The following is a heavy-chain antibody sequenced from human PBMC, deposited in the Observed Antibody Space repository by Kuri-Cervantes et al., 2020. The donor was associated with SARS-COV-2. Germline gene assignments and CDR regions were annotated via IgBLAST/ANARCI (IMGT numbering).Heavy chain of an antibody. CDR3: ATGRRYCGGDCYSC. V-gene: IGHV1-69*06. D-gene: IGHD2-21*01. CDR2: IIPIFGTA. Sequence: SVKVSCKASRGTFSSYAISWVRQAPGQGLEWMGGIIPIFGTANYAQKFQGRVTMTEDTSTDTAYMELSSLRSEDTVVYYCATGRRYCGGDCYSCWGQGTLVTVSS. CDR1: RGTFSSYA. J-gene: IGHJ4*02.